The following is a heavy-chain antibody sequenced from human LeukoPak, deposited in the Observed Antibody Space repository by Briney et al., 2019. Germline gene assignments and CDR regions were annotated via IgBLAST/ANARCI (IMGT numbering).Heavy chain of an antibody. V-gene: IGHV4-31*03. J-gene: IGHJ5*01. Sequence: SETQTLLCSLSRHLQFLYFLLFRPVRQHPGKGLEWIAYTYYSGNTYYNPSLQSRVALSVDTSKNQFSLNLTSVTAADTAVYFCSRVVGSTSWFDSWGQGTLVTVSS. CDR1: RHLQFLYFL. D-gene: IGHD1-26*01. CDR3: SRVVGSTSWFDS. CDR2: TYYSGNT.